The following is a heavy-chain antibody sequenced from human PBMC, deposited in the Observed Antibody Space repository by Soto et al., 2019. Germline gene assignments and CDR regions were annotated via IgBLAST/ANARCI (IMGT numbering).Heavy chain of an antibody. CDR2: IWYDGSKK. Sequence: LRLSCAASGFTFSTYGIHWVRQAPGKGLEWLAVIWYDGSKKYHADSVQGRFTISRDNSKNTVYLQMDSLRAEDTAVYYCVKDHCGGDCYSGPYFDDWGQRTLVTVSS. CDR1: GFTFSTYG. V-gene: IGHV3-33*06. D-gene: IGHD2-21*02. CDR3: VKDHCGGDCYSGPYFDD. J-gene: IGHJ4*02.